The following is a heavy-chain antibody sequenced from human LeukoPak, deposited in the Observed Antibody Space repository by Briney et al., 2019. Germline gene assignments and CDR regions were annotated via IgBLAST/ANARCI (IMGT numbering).Heavy chain of an antibody. CDR2: ISGSGGST. J-gene: IGHJ4*02. CDR1: GFTFSSYA. D-gene: IGHD6-13*01. CDR3: AKAIVAAGKGKYYFDY. V-gene: IGHV3-23*01. Sequence: PGGSLRPSCAASGFTFSSYAMSWVRQAPGRGLEWVSSISGSGGSTYYADSVRGRFTISRDSSKNTLYLQMNSLRAEDTAVYYCAKAIVAAGKGKYYFDYWGQGTLVTVSS.